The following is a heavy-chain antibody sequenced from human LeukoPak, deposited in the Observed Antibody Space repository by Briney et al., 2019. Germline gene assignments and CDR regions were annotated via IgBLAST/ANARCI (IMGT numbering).Heavy chain of an antibody. Sequence: GGSLRLSCAASGFTFSSYGMHWVHQAPGKGLEWVAVISYDGSNKYYADSVKGRFTISRDNSKNTLYLQMNSLRAEDTAVYYCAKDTMVRGVSIDYWGQGTLVTVSS. J-gene: IGHJ4*02. V-gene: IGHV3-30*18. D-gene: IGHD3-10*01. CDR1: GFTFSSYG. CDR2: ISYDGSNK. CDR3: AKDTMVRGVSIDY.